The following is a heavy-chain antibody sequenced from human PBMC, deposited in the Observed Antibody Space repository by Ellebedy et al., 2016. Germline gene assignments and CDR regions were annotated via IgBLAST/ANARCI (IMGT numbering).Heavy chain of an antibody. V-gene: IGHV3-48*01. CDR3: ARDGILELQDAFDI. D-gene: IGHD1-7*01. Sequence: GESLKISXAASGFTFSSYSMNWVRQAPGKGLEWVSYISSSSSTIYYADSVKGRFTISRDNAKNSLYLQMNSPRAEDTAVYYCARDGILELQDAFDIWGQGTMVTVSS. CDR1: GFTFSSYS. CDR2: ISSSSSTI. J-gene: IGHJ3*02.